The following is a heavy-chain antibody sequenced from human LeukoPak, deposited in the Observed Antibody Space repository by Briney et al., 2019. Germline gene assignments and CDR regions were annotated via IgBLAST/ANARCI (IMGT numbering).Heavy chain of an antibody. V-gene: IGHV1-69*13. CDR2: IIPIFGTA. Sequence: ASVKVSCKASGGTFSSYAISWVRQAPGQGLEWMGGIIPIFGTASYAQKFQGRVTITADESTSTAYMELSSLRSEDTAVYYCARGEMNYNWNFRNDYWGQGTLVTVSS. CDR3: ARGEMNYNWNFRNDY. CDR1: GGTFSSYA. J-gene: IGHJ4*02. D-gene: IGHD1-7*01.